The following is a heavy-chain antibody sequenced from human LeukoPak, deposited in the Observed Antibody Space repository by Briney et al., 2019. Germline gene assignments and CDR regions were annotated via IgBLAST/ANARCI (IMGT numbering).Heavy chain of an antibody. CDR1: GGSISSGDYY. D-gene: IGHD6-13*01. V-gene: IGHV4-30-4*08. Sequence: SETLSLTCTVSGGSISSGDYYWSWLRQPPGKGLEWIGYIYYSGSTYYNPSLKSRVTISVDTSKNQFSLKLSSVTAADTAVYYCAAGIAAAGRTDYWGQGTLVTVSS. J-gene: IGHJ4*02. CDR3: AAGIAAAGRTDY. CDR2: IYYSGST.